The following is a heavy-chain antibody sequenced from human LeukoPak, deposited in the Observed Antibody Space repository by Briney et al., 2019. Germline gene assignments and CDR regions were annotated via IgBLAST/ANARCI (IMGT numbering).Heavy chain of an antibody. CDR2: IYYSGST. D-gene: IGHD3-3*01. CDR1: GGSISSSSYY. Sequence: SETLSLTCTVSGGSISSSSYYWGWIRQPPGKGLEWIGSIYYSGSTYYIPSLKSRVTISVDTSKNQFSLKLSSVTAADTAVYYCARGYYDFWSGYHYGMDVWGQGTTVTVSS. J-gene: IGHJ6*02. CDR3: ARGYYDFWSGYHYGMDV. V-gene: IGHV4-39*01.